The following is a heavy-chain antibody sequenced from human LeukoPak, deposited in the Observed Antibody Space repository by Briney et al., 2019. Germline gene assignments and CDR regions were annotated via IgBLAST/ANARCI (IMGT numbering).Heavy chain of an antibody. V-gene: IGHV4-4*02. CDR2: IYHSGST. CDR1: GGSISSSNW. CDR3: ARCDILTGDDAFDI. Sequence: PSETLSLTCAVSGGSISSSNWWSWVRQPPGKGLEWIGEIYHSGSTNYNPSLKSRVTISVDRSKNQFSLKLSSVTAADTAVYYCARCDILTGDDAFDIWGQGTMVTVSS. D-gene: IGHD3-9*01. J-gene: IGHJ3*02.